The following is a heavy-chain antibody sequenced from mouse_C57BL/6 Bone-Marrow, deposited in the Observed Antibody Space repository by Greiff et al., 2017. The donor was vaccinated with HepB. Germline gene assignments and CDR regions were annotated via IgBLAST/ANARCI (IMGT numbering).Heavy chain of an antibody. CDR1: GFTFTDYY. CDR2: IRNKANGYTT. D-gene: IGHD2-4*01. J-gene: IGHJ3*01. V-gene: IGHV7-3*01. CDR3: ARNRGVYYEPFAY. Sequence: EVHLVASGGGLVQPGGSLSLSCAASGFTFTDYYMSWVRQPPGKALEWLGFIRNKANGYTTEYSASVKGRFTISRDNSQSILYLQMNALRAEDSATYYCARNRGVYYEPFAYWGQGTLVTVSA.